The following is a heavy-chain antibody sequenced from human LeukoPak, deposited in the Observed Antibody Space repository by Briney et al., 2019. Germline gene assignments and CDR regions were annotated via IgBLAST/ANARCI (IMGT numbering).Heavy chain of an antibody. CDR1: GGSISSGSYY. Sequence: SETLSLTCTVSGGSISSGSYYWSWIRQPAGKGLEWIGRIYTSGGTNYNPSLKSRVTISVDTSKNQFSLKLSSVTAADTAVYYCARDLYYYGSGAFWDYMDVWGKGTTVTVSS. D-gene: IGHD3-10*01. V-gene: IGHV4-61*02. J-gene: IGHJ6*03. CDR3: ARDLYYYGSGAFWDYMDV. CDR2: IYTSGGT.